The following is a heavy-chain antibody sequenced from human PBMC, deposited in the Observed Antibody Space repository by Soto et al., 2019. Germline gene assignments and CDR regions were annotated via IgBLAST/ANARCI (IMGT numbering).Heavy chain of an antibody. CDR1: GYTFTSYG. V-gene: IGHV1-18*01. Sequence: QVQLVQSGAEVKKPGASVKVSCKASGYTFTSYGISWVRQAPGQGLEWMGWISAYNGNTNYAQKLQGRVTMTTDTSTSTAYVELRSLRSDDTAVYYCARDQRVTIFGVVSPFQHWGQGTLVTVSS. J-gene: IGHJ1*01. CDR2: ISAYNGNT. CDR3: ARDQRVTIFGVVSPFQH. D-gene: IGHD3-3*01.